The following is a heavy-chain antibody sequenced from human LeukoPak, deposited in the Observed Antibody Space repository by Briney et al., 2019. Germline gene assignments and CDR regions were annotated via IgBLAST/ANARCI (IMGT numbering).Heavy chain of an antibody. CDR3: ARVLITRRFFDY. D-gene: IGHD3-22*01. CDR2: IYYSGST. J-gene: IGHJ4*02. V-gene: IGHV4-30-4*01. Sequence: SETLSLTRTVSDGSISGGEYYWSWIRQPPGKGLEWIGYIYYSGSTYYNSSLKSRLTISVDTSKKQFSLKLSSVTDADTAVYYCARVLITRRFFDYWGQGALVTVSS. CDR1: DGSISGGEYY.